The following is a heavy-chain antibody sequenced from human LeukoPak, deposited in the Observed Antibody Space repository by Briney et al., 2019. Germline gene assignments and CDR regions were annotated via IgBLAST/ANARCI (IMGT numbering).Heavy chain of an antibody. D-gene: IGHD3-3*01. CDR1: GYTFTGYY. CDR2: INPNSGGT. J-gene: IGHJ4*02. CDR3: ARDLTIFGVVITPADFDY. V-gene: IGHV1-2*02. Sequence: ASVKVSCKTSGYTFTGYYMHWVRQAPGQGLEWMGWINPNSGGTIFAQKFQGRVTMTRDTSISTAYMELSRLRSDDTAVYYCARDLTIFGVVITPADFDYWGQGTLVTVSS.